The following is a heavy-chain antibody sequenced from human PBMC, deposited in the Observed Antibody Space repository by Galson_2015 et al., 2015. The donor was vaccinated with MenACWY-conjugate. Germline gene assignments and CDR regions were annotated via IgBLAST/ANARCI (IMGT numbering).Heavy chain of an antibody. V-gene: IGHV5-51*01. Sequence: QSGAEVKKPGESLKISCKGSGYSFTSYWIGWVRQMPGKGLEWMGIIYPGDSDTRYSPSLQGQVTISADKSISTAYLQWSSLKASDTAMYYCARPARSETYYYGSGSPNDAFDIWGQGTMVTVSS. CDR2: IYPGDSDT. J-gene: IGHJ3*02. CDR1: GYSFTSYW. D-gene: IGHD3-10*01. CDR3: ARPARSETYYYGSGSPNDAFDI.